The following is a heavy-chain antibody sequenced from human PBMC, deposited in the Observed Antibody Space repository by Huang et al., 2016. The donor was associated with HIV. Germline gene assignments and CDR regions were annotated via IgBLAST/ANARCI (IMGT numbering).Heavy chain of an antibody. Sequence: QITLKESGPTLVKPTQTLTLTCTFSGFSLSTSGVGVGWIRQPPGKALEWLALIPVNNDKHYNSSLKSRLTSTKDTSKNQVVLTMANVDPLDTATYYCARRAASGWQQEYFHLWGQGTLVTVSS. D-gene: IGHD6-19*01. CDR1: GFSLSTSGVG. V-gene: IGHV2-5*01. J-gene: IGHJ1*01. CDR2: IPVNNDK. CDR3: ARRAASGWQQEYFHL.